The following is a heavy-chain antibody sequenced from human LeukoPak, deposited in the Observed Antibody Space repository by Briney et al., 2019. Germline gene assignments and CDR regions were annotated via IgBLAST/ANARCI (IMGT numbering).Heavy chain of an antibody. CDR3: PRAPLASFDH. J-gene: IGHJ4*02. CDR2: IYYSGIT. D-gene: IGHD6-13*01. CDR1: AYSMSNGYY. Sequence: PSETLSLTCAVSAYSMSNGYYWGWIRQPPGKGLEWIGTIYYSGITYYNPSLKSRVTISVDTSKNQFSLKLSSVTAADTAVYYCPRAPLASFDHWGQGTLVTVSS. V-gene: IGHV4-38-2*01.